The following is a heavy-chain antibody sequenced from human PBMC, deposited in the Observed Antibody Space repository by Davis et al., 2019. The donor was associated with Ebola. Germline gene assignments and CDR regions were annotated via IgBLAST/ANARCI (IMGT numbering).Heavy chain of an antibody. D-gene: IGHD5-24*01. CDR1: GGTFSSYA. CDR2: IIPILDIA. J-gene: IGHJ4*02. CDR3: ARDVEMATKLFDY. V-gene: IGHV1-69*04. Sequence: AASVKVSCKASGGTFSSYAISWVRQAPGQGLEWMGRIIPILDIANYAQKFQGRVTITADKSTSTAYMGLSSLRSEDTAVYYCARDVEMATKLFDYWGQGTLVTISS.